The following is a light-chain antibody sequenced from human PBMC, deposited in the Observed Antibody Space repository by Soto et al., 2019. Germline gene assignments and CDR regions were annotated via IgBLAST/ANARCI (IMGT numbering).Light chain of an antibody. CDR1: QSVSGSY. CDR2: GAS. V-gene: IGKV3-20*01. Sequence: EIVLTQSPGTLSLSPGDRATLSCRASQSVSGSYLAWYQQKPGQAPRLLIYGASSRATGIPDRFSGSGSGTDFTLTISRLEPEDFAVYYCQQYGSSITFGQGTRLEIK. CDR3: QQYGSSIT. J-gene: IGKJ5*01.